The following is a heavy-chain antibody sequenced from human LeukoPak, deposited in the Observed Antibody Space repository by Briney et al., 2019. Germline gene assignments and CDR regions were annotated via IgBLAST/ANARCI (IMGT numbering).Heavy chain of an antibody. CDR2: INQSGNT. CDR3: SRGGGAGAGISTFDY. J-gene: IGHJ4*02. Sequence: SETLSLTCGVYVGSFRGYYWSCIRHPPGKGVEWIGEINQSGNTKYNPPLKRRVPLPVGPSKHQFSLKVNSVTGAHTAVYYCSRGGGAGAGISTFDYWGQGTLVTVSP. CDR1: VGSFRGYY. D-gene: IGHD6-19*01. V-gene: IGHV4-34*01.